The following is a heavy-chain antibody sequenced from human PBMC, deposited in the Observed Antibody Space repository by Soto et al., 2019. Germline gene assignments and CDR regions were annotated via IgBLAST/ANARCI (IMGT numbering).Heavy chain of an antibody. V-gene: IGHV4-39*01. J-gene: IGHJ6*03. CDR2: IYYSGST. CDR3: ARQKWYYGSGSYSAYYYYMDI. D-gene: IGHD3-10*01. Sequence: SETLSLTCTVSGGSISSSSYYWGWIRQPPGKGLEWIGSIYYSGSTYYNPSLKSRVTTSVDTSKNQFSLKLSSVTAADTAVYYCARQKWYYGSGSYSAYYYYMDIWGKGTTVTVSS. CDR1: GGSISSSSYY.